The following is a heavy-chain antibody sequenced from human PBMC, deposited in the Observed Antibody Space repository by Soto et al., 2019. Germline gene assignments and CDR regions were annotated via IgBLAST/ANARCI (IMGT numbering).Heavy chain of an antibody. V-gene: IGHV4-34*01. J-gene: IGHJ4*02. CDR1: GGSFSGYY. CDR3: ARDRALSSGGAFDY. CDR2: INHSGST. D-gene: IGHD6-6*01. Sequence: SETLSLTCAVYGGSFSGYYWSWIRQPPGKGLEWIGEINHSGSTNYNPSLKSLVTISVDTSKNQFSLKLSSVTAADTAVYYCARDRALSSGGAFDYWGQGTLVTVSS.